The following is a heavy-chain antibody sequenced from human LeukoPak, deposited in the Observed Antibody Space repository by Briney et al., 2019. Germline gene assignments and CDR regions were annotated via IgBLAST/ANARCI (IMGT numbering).Heavy chain of an antibody. J-gene: IGHJ4*02. CDR2: IWYDASNK. CDR3: VRGVGVSRFNYLDS. D-gene: IGHD6-13*01. V-gene: IGHV3-33*01. CDR1: GFTFSSFG. Sequence: GGSLRLSCAASGFTFSSFGMHWVRQAPGKGLEWVAVIWYDASNKYYADSVKGRFTISRDNSKNTLYLQMNSLRNDDTAVYYCVRGVGVSRFNYLDSWGQGTLVIVSS.